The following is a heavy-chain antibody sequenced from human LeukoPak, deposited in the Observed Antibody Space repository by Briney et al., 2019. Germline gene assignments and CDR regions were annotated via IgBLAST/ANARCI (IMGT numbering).Heavy chain of an antibody. V-gene: IGHV3-30*18. Sequence: GGSLGLSCAASGFTFTNYAIHWVRQAPGKGLEWVAAISYDGSNKYYGDPVRGRFTISRDNSKNTLYLQMNSLRAEDTAVYYCAKSVSGSYVNGMDVWGQGTTVIVSS. J-gene: IGHJ6*02. CDR2: ISYDGSNK. CDR1: GFTFTNYA. CDR3: AKSVSGSYVNGMDV. D-gene: IGHD3-10*01.